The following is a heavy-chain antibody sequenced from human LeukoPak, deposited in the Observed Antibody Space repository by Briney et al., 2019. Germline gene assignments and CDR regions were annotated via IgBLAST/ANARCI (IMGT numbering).Heavy chain of an antibody. CDR2: ISSSSSYI. V-gene: IGHV3-21*01. J-gene: IGHJ4*02. CDR1: GFTFSSYS. CDR3: AREGQVAAADY. Sequence: GGSLRLSCAASGFTFSSYSMNWVRQAPGKGLEWVSSISSSSSYIYYADSVKGRFTISGDNAKNSLYLQMNSLRAEDTAVYYCAREGQVAAADYWGQGTLVTVSS. D-gene: IGHD6-13*01.